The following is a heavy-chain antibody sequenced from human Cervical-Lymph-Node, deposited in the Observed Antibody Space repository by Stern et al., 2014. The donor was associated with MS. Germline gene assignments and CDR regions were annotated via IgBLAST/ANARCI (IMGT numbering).Heavy chain of an antibody. CDR2: SRNQAHSYPT. Sequence: EVQLVESGGGLVQPGGSLRLSCAASGFTFSDHYMDWVRQAPGKGLEWVGRSRNQAHSYPTEYAASVKGRFTISRDDSKNSLYLQMSSLKTEDTAVYYCARQGTIFGVVVPYFDSWGQGTRVTVSS. D-gene: IGHD3-3*01. V-gene: IGHV3-72*01. CDR1: GFTFSDHY. J-gene: IGHJ4*02. CDR3: ARQGTIFGVVVPYFDS.